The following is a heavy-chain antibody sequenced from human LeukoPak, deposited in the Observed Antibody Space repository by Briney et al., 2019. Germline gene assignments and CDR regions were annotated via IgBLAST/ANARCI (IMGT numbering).Heavy chain of an antibody. Sequence: SETLSLTCALYGGSFSGYYWSWICQPPGKGLEWIGEINHSGSTNYNPSLKGRVTISIDTSKNQFSLKLSSVTAADTALYYCARGPGTWYYYWGQGTLVTVSS. J-gene: IGHJ4*02. V-gene: IGHV4-34*01. CDR3: ARGPGTWYYY. CDR1: GGSFSGYY. CDR2: INHSGST. D-gene: IGHD6-13*01.